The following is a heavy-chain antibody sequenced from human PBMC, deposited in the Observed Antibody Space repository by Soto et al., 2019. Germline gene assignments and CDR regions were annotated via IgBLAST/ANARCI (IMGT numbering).Heavy chain of an antibody. V-gene: IGHV3-48*01. D-gene: IGHD3-3*01. Sequence: PGGSLRLSCAASGFNFSSYSMNWVRQAPGKGLEWVSYISSSSSTIYYADSVKGRFTISRDNAKNSLYLQMNSLRAEDTAVYYCARVRATPTLRFLEWLPSTQYYYHYMDVWGKGTTVTVSS. CDR2: ISSSSSTI. CDR1: GFNFSSYS. CDR3: ARVRATPTLRFLEWLPSTQYYYHYMDV. J-gene: IGHJ6*03.